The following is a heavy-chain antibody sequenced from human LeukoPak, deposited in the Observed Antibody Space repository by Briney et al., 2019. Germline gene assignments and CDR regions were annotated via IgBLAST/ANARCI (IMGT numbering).Heavy chain of an antibody. D-gene: IGHD3-16*01. CDR2: IYSDGRT. J-gene: IGHJ4*02. CDR1: GFIASSSY. Sequence: PGGSLRLSCGASGFIASSSYMGWVRQAPGKGLEWVSYIYSDGRTFYADSVKGRFTTSRDSSKNTLYFQMNSLRAEDTAVYYCARAFDHHFDYWGQGTLVTVSS. CDR3: ARAFDHHFDY. V-gene: IGHV3-53*01.